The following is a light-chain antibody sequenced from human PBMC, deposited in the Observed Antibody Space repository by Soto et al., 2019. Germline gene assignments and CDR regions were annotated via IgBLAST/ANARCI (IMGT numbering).Light chain of an antibody. CDR3: QQYNTWPVA. J-gene: IGKJ1*01. CDR1: QRVGSD. V-gene: IGKV3-15*01. CDR2: GAS. Sequence: EIVMTQSPATLSVSPGERVTLSCRASQRVGSDLAWYQQKPGQAPRLLIYGASTRATGVPARFSGSGSGTEFTLTISGLQSEDFAVYHCQQYNTWPVAFGQGTKVEIK.